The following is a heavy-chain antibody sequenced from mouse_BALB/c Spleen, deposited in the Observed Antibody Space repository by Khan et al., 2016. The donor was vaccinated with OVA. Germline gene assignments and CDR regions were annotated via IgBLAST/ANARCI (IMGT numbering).Heavy chain of an antibody. V-gene: IGHV1-7*01. Sequence: VQLQQSGAELAKPGASVKMSCKASGYTFVNYWILWVRQRPGQGLEWIGYINPSIAYTENNQNFKDKATLTADKSSSTAYMQLNSLTSEDSAGYYWERRGLRWDFDYWGQGTTLTVSS. CDR2: INPSIAYT. J-gene: IGHJ2*01. D-gene: IGHD1-1*01. CDR1: GYTFVNYW. CDR3: ERRGLRWDFDY.